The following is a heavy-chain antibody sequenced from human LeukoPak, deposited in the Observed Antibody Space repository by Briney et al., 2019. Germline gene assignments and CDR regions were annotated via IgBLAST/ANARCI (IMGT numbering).Heavy chain of an antibody. D-gene: IGHD6-13*01. CDR1: GYTFTVYY. V-gene: IGHV1-2*06. J-gene: IGHJ5*02. Sequence: ASVTVSCKASGYTFTVYYMHWVRQAPGQGLEWMGRINPNSGGTNYAQKFQGRATMTRDTSISTAYMELSRLRSDDTAVYYCARDRIAAAGQLYNWFDPWGQGTLVTVSS. CDR2: INPNSGGT. CDR3: ARDRIAAAGQLYNWFDP.